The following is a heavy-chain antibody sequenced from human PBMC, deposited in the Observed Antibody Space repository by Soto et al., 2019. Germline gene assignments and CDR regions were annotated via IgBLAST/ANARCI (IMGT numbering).Heavy chain of an antibody. D-gene: IGHD2-15*01. CDR2: FDPEDGET. J-gene: IGHJ1*01. CDR3: ATGCSGGSCHQYFQH. V-gene: IGHV1-24*01. Sequence: ASGKVSCKVSGYTLTELSMHWVRQAPGKGLEWMGGFDPEDGETIYAQKFQGRVTMTEDTSTDTAYMELSSLRSEDTAVYYCATGCSGGSCHQYFQHWGQGTLVTVSS. CDR1: GYTLTELS.